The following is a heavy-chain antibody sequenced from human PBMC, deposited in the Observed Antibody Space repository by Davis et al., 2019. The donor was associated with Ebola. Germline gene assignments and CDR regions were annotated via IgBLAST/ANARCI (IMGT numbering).Heavy chain of an antibody. Sequence: GGSLRLSCAASGFTFSVSAVPRVRQAPGKGLEWLGRFRTKTNRYATAYAASVKGRFTISRDDSGNRAFLQMNSLKTEDTAVYYCSRLNYGLDVWGKGTTVIVS. CDR2: FRTKTNRYAT. J-gene: IGHJ6*04. CDR1: GFTFSVSA. CDR3: SRLNYGLDV. V-gene: IGHV3-73*01.